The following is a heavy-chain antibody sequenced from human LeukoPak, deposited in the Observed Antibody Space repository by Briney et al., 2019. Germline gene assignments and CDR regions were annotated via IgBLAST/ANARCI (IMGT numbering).Heavy chain of an antibody. CDR2: IYTSGST. CDR1: GGSISSGSYY. CDR3: ARHNLDFWSGYYGYYFDY. Sequence: SQTLSLTCTVSGGSISSGSYYWSWIRQPAGKGPEWIGRIYTSGSTNYNPSLKSRVTISVDTSKNQFSLKLSSVTAADTAVYYCARHNLDFWSGYYGYYFDYWGQGTLVTVSS. D-gene: IGHD3-3*01. V-gene: IGHV4-61*02. J-gene: IGHJ4*02.